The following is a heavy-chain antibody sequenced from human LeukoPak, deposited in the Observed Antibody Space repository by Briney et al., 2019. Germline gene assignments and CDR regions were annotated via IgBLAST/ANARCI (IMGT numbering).Heavy chain of an antibody. CDR2: IYTSGST. CDR3: ARESRDYYYYGMDV. Sequence: SETLSLTCTVSGGSISSYYWSWIRQPAGKGLEWIGRIYTSGSTNYNPSLKSRVTMSVDTSKNQFPLKLSSVTAADTAVYYCARESRDYYYYGMDVWGQGTTVTVSS. J-gene: IGHJ6*02. CDR1: GGSISSYY. V-gene: IGHV4-4*07.